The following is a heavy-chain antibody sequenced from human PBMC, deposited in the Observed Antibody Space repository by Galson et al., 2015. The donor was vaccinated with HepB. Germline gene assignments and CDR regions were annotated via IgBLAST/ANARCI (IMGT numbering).Heavy chain of an antibody. CDR2: ISYDGSNK. D-gene: IGHD3-3*01. CDR3: AREGGRYYDFWSGYFGY. J-gene: IGHJ4*02. Sequence: SLRLSCAASGFTFSSYAMHWVRQAPGKGLEWVAVISYDGSNKYYADSVKGRFTISRDNSKNTLYLQMNSLRAEDTAVYYCAREGGRYYDFWSGYFGYWGQGTLVTVSS. V-gene: IGHV3-30-3*01. CDR1: GFTFSSYA.